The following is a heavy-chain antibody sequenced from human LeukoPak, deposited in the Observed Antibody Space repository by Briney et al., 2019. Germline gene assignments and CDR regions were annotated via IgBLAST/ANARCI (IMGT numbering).Heavy chain of an antibody. CDR2: ISSSSSGI. CDR1: GFSFSTFS. Sequence: GGSLRLSCAASGFSFSTFSMDWVRQAPGKGLEWISYISSSSSGIYYADTVKGRFTISRDNAKNSLYLQMNSPRAEDTAVYYCARDGGIAEGMDVWGQGTTVTVSS. V-gene: IGHV3-48*01. CDR3: ARDGGIAEGMDV. D-gene: IGHD6-13*01. J-gene: IGHJ6*02.